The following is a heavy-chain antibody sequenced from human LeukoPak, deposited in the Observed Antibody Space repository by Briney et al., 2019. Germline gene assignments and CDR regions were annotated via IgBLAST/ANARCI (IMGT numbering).Heavy chain of an antibody. J-gene: IGHJ4*02. CDR3: AKDRSADDSSGYSYYFDY. V-gene: IGHV3-30*18. CDR2: ISFDATNK. D-gene: IGHD3-22*01. CDR1: GFTFSSYG. Sequence: PGGSLRLSCAASGFTFSSYGMHWVRQAPGKGLEWVAVISFDATNKYYADSVKGRFTISRDNSKNTLYLQMNSLRAEDTAVYYCAKDRSADDSSGYSYYFDYWGQGTLVTVSS.